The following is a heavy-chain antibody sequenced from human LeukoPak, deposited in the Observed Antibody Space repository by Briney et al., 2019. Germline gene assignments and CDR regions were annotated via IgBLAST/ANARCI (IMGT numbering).Heavy chain of an antibody. CDR3: PRDVGYCINTSCYRPGTADY. CDR1: GGSVSSVSYY. CDR2: IYYSGST. D-gene: IGHD2-2*03. V-gene: IGHV4-61*01. J-gene: IGHJ4*02. Sequence: SETLSLTCTVSGGSVSSVSYYWSWIRQPPGKGLEWTGYIYYSGSTDYNPSLKRRVTISVDTSKNQFSLKLSSVTAADTAVYYCPRDVGYCINTSCYRPGTADYWGEGTLVTVSS.